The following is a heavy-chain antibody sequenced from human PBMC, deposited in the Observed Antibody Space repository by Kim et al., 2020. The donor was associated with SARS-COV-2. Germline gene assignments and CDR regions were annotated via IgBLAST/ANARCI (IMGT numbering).Heavy chain of an antibody. CDR1: GYSFTSYW. Sequence: GESLKISCKGSGYSFTSYWIGWVRQMPGKGLEWMGIIYPGDSDTRYSPSFQGQVTISADKSISTAYLQWSSLKASDTAMYYCARVKDTAMVNGFPFDIWGQGTMVTVSS. D-gene: IGHD5-18*01. J-gene: IGHJ3*02. V-gene: IGHV5-51*01. CDR2: IYPGDSDT. CDR3: ARVKDTAMVNGFPFDI.